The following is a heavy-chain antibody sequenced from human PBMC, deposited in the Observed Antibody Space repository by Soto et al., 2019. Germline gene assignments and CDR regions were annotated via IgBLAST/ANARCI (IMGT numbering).Heavy chain of an antibody. J-gene: IGHJ1*01. D-gene: IGHD6-13*01. V-gene: IGHV3-9*01. Sequence: HPEGSLRLSCAASGFTFDDYAMHWVRQVPGKGLEWVSGINWNSGSIGYGDSVKGRFAISRDNAKNSLHLQMNSLSAEDTAFYYCVKDESINWYSGHFRHWGQGTLVTV. CDR1: GFTFDDYA. CDR2: INWNSGSI. CDR3: VKDESINWYSGHFRH.